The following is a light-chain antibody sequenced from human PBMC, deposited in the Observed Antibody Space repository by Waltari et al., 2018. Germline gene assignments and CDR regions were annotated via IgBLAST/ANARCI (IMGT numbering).Light chain of an antibody. CDR1: SSNIGSDF. Sequence: QSVLTQPPSASGTPGPRVTISCSGSSSNIGSDFLSWYQQPPGTAPKLLVYRNNQRPSGVPDRFSGSKSGTSASLAISGLRSEDEADYYCAAWDDSLSGPGVFGGGTKLTVL. V-gene: IGLV1-47*01. J-gene: IGLJ3*02. CDR3: AAWDDSLSGPGV. CDR2: RNN.